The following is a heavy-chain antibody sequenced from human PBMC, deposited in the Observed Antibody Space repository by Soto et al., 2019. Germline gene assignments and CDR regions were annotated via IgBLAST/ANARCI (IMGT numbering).Heavy chain of an antibody. V-gene: IGHV1-18*01. CDR3: ARDRPDYYGSGSYQSSWFDP. CDR1: GYTFTSYG. D-gene: IGHD3-10*01. CDR2: ISAYNGNT. Sequence: ASVKVSCKASGYTFTSYGISWVRQAPGQGLEWLGWISAYNGNTNYAQKLQGRVTMTTDTSTSTAYMELRSLRSDDTAVYYCARDRPDYYGSGSYQSSWFDPWGQGTLVTVYS. J-gene: IGHJ5*02.